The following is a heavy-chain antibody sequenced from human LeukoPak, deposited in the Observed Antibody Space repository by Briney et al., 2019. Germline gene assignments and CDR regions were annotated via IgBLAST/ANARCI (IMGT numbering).Heavy chain of an antibody. CDR2: VSWNSRII. J-gene: IGHJ4*02. V-gene: IGHV3-9*01. Sequence: GGSLRLSCAASGFTFDDYAMYWVRQAPGKGLEWVSGVSWNSRIIDYADSVKGRFTISRDNAKRSLYLQMNSLRSEDTAFYYCARLTGAASGTYYFDYWGQGTLLTVSS. CDR1: GFTFDDYA. D-gene: IGHD1-26*01. CDR3: ARLTGAASGTYYFDY.